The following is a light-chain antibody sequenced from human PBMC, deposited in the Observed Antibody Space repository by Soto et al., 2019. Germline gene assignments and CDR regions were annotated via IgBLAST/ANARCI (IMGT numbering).Light chain of an antibody. CDR1: PPLVHSNGITY. CDR3: MQATQLRT. CDR2: KVS. V-gene: IGKV2-24*01. J-gene: IGKJ1*01. Sequence: DIVLSQTRLSSPVTIRRPASISCTPRPPLVHSNGITYLSWLQQRPGQPPRXLIYKVSNRFSGVQDRFSGSGAGTDFTLTIRRVEAEDVGVYYCMQATQLRTCGQGTKVDIK.